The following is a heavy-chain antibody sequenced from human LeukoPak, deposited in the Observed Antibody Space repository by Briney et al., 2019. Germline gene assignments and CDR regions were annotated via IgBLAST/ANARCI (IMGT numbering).Heavy chain of an antibody. V-gene: IGHV3-33*01. CDR3: ARDGLDYGDSPYYFDY. Sequence: GGSLRLSCAASGFTFSSYGMHWVRQAPGKGLEWVAVIWYDGSNKYYADSVKGRFTISRDNSKNTLYLQMNSLRAEDTAVYYCARDGLDYGDSPYYFDYWGQGTLVTVSS. D-gene: IGHD4-17*01. CDR1: GFTFSSYG. CDR2: IWYDGSNK. J-gene: IGHJ4*02.